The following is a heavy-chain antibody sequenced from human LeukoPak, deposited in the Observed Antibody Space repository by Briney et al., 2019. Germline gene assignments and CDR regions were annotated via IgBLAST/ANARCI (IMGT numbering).Heavy chain of an antibody. D-gene: IGHD3-9*01. J-gene: IGHJ3*02. Sequence: PSETLSPTCTVSGGSISSSSYYWGWIRQPPGKGLEWIGSIYYSGSTYYNPSLKSRVTISVDTSKNQFSLKLSSVTAADTAVYYCARHSPSYDILTGYYIRPAFDIWGQGTMVTVSS. V-gene: IGHV4-39*01. CDR3: ARHSPSYDILTGYYIRPAFDI. CDR1: GGSISSSSYY. CDR2: IYYSGST.